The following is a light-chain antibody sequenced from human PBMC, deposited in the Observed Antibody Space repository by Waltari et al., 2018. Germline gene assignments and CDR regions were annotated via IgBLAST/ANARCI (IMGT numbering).Light chain of an antibody. J-gene: IGLJ2*01. CDR1: KLGDKY. V-gene: IGLV3-1*01. CDR2: QDN. Sequence: SYEVTQPPSVSVSPGQTATITCSGDKLGDKYAAWYQQKPGQSPVLIIYQDNKRPSGIPERFSGSISGDTATLTLSGTQAMDEADYYCQTWDSSTNVVFGGGTKLTVL. CDR3: QTWDSSTNVV.